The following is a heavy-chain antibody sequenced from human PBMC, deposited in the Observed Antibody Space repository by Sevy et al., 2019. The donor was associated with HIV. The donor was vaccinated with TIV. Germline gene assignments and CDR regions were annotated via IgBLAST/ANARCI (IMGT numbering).Heavy chain of an antibody. V-gene: IGHV4-38-2*01. D-gene: IGHD3-16*01. CDR1: NYSISSGYY. CDR3: ARRDLGIDV. CDR2: VHHSGST. Sequence: SETLSLTCAVSNYSISSGYYWGWIRQFPGKGLEWIASVHHSGSTYYNPSLKSRVSISVDRSKNQFSLKLNSVTAADTAVYYCARRDLGIDVWDKGTTVTVSS. J-gene: IGHJ6*03.